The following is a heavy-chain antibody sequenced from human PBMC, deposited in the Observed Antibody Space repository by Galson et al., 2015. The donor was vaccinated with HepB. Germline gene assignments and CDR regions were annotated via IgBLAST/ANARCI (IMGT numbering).Heavy chain of an antibody. J-gene: IGHJ5*02. CDR2: IYSGGST. CDR1: GSTVSSNY. CDR3: AREFSYDFWSSHGFDP. V-gene: IGHV3-66*01. D-gene: IGHD3-3*01. Sequence: SLRLSCAASGSTVSSNYMSWVRQAPGKGLEWVSVIYSGGSTYYADSVKGRFTISRDNSKNTLYLQMNSLRAEDTAVYYCAREFSYDFWSSHGFDPWGQGTLVTVSS.